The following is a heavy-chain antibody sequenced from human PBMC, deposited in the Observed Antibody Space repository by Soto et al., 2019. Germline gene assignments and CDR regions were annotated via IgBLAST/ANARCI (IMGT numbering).Heavy chain of an antibody. CDR1: GGTFSSYA. CDR3: ARVRGNYCSGGSCYDFDY. J-gene: IGHJ4*02. Sequence: QVQLVQSGAEVKKPGSSVKVSCKASGGTFSSYAISWVRQAPGQGLEWMGGIIPICGTANYAQKFQGRVTITEDESTSKAYIEMSSLRSEDTAVYYCARVRGNYCSGGSCYDFDYWGQGTLVTVSS. V-gene: IGHV1-69*01. CDR2: IIPICGTA. D-gene: IGHD2-15*01.